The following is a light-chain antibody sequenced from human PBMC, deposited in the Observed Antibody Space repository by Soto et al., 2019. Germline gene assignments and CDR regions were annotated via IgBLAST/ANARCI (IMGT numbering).Light chain of an antibody. CDR3: HQRQSWPRT. Sequence: EILLTQSPATLSSFPGDRVTLSCRASQAVNTRVSWYQHRPGQAPRLLIYLASNRAAGVPARFSGSGSGTDFSLTISDVEPEDFAVYYCHQRQSWPRTFGQGTTVDI. V-gene: IGKV3-11*01. CDR1: QAVNTR. J-gene: IGKJ1*01. CDR2: LAS.